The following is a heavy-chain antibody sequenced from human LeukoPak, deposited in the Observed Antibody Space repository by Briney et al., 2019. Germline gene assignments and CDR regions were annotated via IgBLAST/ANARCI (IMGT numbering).Heavy chain of an antibody. V-gene: IGHV3-7*01. CDR3: ARVKVGITYWFDP. CDR1: GFTFSSYW. CDR2: IKHDGSEK. J-gene: IGHJ5*02. D-gene: IGHD1-26*01. Sequence: GGSLRLSCVASGFTFSSYWMSWVRQVPGKGLEWMTDIKHDGSEKYSVDSVKGRFTISRDKKSLILQMNSLRAEDTAVYYCARVKVGITYWFDPWGQGTLVTVSS.